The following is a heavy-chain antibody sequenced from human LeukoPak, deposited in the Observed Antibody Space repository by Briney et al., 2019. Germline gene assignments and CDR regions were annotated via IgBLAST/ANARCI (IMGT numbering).Heavy chain of an antibody. V-gene: IGHV3-33*01. CDR3: AREVSRSWGSFDY. CDR2: IWYDGSNK. D-gene: IGHD6-13*01. Sequence: PGGSLRLSCAASGFTFSSYGMHWVRQAPGKGLEWVAVIWYDGSNKYYADSVKGRFTISRDNSKNTLYLQMNSLRAEDTAVYYCAREVSRSWGSFDYWGQGTLVTVSS. CDR1: GFTFSSYG. J-gene: IGHJ4*02.